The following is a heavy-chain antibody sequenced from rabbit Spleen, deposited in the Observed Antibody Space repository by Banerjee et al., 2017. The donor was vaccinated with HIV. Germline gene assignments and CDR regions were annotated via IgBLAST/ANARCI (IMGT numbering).Heavy chain of an antibody. CDR2: IYVGSSGPT. Sequence: QEQLEESGGDLVKPEGSLTLTCTASGFSFSSSYWICWVRQAPGKGLEWIACIYVGSSGPTYYASWAKGRFTISKTSSTTVTMQMTSRTAADTAAYFCARGNTADYSGSGYATPLNLWGQGTLVTVS. CDR3: ARGNTADYSGSGYATPLNL. J-gene: IGHJ4*01. D-gene: IGHD1-1*01. V-gene: IGHV1S45*01. CDR1: GFSFSSSYW.